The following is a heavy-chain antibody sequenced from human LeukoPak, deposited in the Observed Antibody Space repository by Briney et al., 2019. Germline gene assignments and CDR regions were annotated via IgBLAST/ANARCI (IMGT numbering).Heavy chain of an antibody. Sequence: ASVKVSCKASGYTFTSYDINWVRQATGQGLEWMGWMNPNSGNTGYAQKFQGRVTITRNTSISTAYMELSSLRSEDTAVYYCARGSYDSSGYSIPYYYYYYMDVWGKGTTVTVSS. CDR2: MNPNSGNT. CDR1: GYTFTSYD. J-gene: IGHJ6*03. CDR3: ARGSYDSSGYSIPYYYYYYMDV. V-gene: IGHV1-8*03. D-gene: IGHD3-22*01.